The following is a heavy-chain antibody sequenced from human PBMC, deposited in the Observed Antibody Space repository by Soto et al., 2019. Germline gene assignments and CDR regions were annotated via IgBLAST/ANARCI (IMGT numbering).Heavy chain of an antibody. J-gene: IGHJ4*02. V-gene: IGHV1-18*01. D-gene: IGHD2-15*01. CDR3: ATGLLGYCSGGSCYSDS. Sequence: QVQLVQSGAEVKKPGASVRVSCQTSAYTFTNYAVSWVRQAPGQGLEWMGWISGDNGNTIYAQKFQGRVTMTTDTSTRKAYMGLRCLRSDDTAVYYCATGLLGYCSGGSCYSDSWGQGTLVTVSS. CDR1: AYTFTNYA. CDR2: ISGDNGNT.